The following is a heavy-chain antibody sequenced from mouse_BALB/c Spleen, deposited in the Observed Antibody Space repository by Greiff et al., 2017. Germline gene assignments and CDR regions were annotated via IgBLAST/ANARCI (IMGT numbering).Heavy chain of an antibody. D-gene: IGHD2-4*01. J-gene: IGHJ3*01. CDR3: TRGVYDYDAWFAY. V-gene: IGHV1-5*01. CDR1: GYTFTSYW. Sequence: VQLKESGTVLARPGASVKMSCKASGYTFTSYWMHWVKQRPGQGLEWIGAIYPGNSDTSYNQKFKGKAKLTAVTSTSTAYMELSSLTNEDSAVYYCTRGVYDYDAWFAYWGQGTLVTVSA. CDR2: IYPGNSDT.